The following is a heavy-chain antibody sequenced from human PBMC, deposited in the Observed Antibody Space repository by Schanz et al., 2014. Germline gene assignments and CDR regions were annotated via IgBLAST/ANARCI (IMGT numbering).Heavy chain of an antibody. Sequence: EVQLVESGGGLVQPGGSLRLSCAASGFTFSTYAMNWVRQVPGKGLEWLSYIATSSSTRHYADSVKGRFTISRDNSKNTLYLQMNSLRAEDTAVYYCAKDPSHGDYDYYFDYWGQGTLVTVSS. CDR2: IATSSSTR. CDR1: GFTFSTYA. V-gene: IGHV3-23*04. CDR3: AKDPSHGDYDYYFDY. J-gene: IGHJ4*02. D-gene: IGHD3-22*01.